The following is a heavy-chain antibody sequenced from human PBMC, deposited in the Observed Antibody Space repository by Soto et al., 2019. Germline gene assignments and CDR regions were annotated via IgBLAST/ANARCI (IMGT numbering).Heavy chain of an antibody. V-gene: IGHV1-69*01. CDR2: IMPIFGTA. CDR3: ASDYGDYGIV. Sequence: QVQLVQSGAEVKKPGPSVTVSCKASGGTFSSYAISWVRQAPGQGLEWMGGIMPIFGTANYAQKFQGRVTITEDEYTSTAYSELSSLRSEGTAVYYCASDYGDYGIVWGQGTLVTVSS. CDR1: GGTFSSYA. J-gene: IGHJ4*02. D-gene: IGHD4-17*01.